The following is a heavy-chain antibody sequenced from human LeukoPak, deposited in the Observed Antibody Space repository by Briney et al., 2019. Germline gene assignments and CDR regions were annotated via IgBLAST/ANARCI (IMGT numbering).Heavy chain of an antibody. CDR2: IRFDGTNK. V-gene: IGHV3-30*02. J-gene: IGHJ4*02. CDR1: GFTFSSYG. D-gene: IGHD6-13*01. Sequence: GGSLRLSCAASGFTFSSYGMHWVGQAPGKGLEWVAFIRFDGTNKYSADSVKGRFTISRDNSKDTLYLQMNSLRAEDTAVYYCAKGTTRAGRWIEDFDYWGQGTLVTVSS. CDR3: AKGTTRAGRWIEDFDY.